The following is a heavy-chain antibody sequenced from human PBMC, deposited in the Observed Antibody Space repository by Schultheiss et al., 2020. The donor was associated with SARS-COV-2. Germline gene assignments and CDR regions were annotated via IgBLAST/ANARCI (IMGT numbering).Heavy chain of an antibody. J-gene: IGHJ4*02. CDR3: ARDASYGYDYFDY. CDR1: GGSFSGYY. V-gene: IGHV4-34*01. Sequence: SETLSLTCAVYGGSFSGYYWSWIRQPPGKGLEWIGEINHSGSTNYNPSLKSRVTISVDTSKNQFSLKLSSVTAADTAVYYCARDASYGYDYFDYWGQGILVTVSS. CDR2: INHSGST. D-gene: IGHD5-18*01.